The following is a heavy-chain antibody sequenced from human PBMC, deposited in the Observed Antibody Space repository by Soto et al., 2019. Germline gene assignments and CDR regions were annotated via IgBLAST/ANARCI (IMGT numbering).Heavy chain of an antibody. Sequence: SETLSLTCTVSGGSISSGGYYWSWILQHPGKGLEWIGYIYYSGSTYYNPSLKSRVTISVDTSKNQFSLKLSSVTAADTAVYYCASGTEVSPSWDVWGQGTTVTVSS. J-gene: IGHJ6*02. CDR2: IYYSGST. CDR3: ASGTEVSPSWDV. D-gene: IGHD1-26*01. CDR1: GGSISSGGYY. V-gene: IGHV4-31*03.